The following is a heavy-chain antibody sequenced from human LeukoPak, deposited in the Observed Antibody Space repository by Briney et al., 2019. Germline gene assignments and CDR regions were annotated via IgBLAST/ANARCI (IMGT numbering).Heavy chain of an antibody. D-gene: IGHD3-3*01. CDR3: ARSFGVVTKYYFDY. Sequence: SETLSLTCTVSGGSISSGDYYWSWIRQPPGKGLEWIGYIYYSGSTYYNPSLKSRVTISVDTSKNQFSLKLSSVTAADTAVYYCARSFGVVTKYYFDYWGQGTLVTVSS. CDR1: GGSISSGDYY. J-gene: IGHJ4*02. V-gene: IGHV4-30-4*01. CDR2: IYYSGST.